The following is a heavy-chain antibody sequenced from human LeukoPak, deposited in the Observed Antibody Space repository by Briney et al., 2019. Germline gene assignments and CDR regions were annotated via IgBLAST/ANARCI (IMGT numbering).Heavy chain of an antibody. CDR2: INPDSGAT. CDR1: GYTFTGHY. CDR3: ARDAVAEWAEYYFDY. Sequence: ASVKVSCKASGYTFTGHYMHWVRQAPGQGLEWMGRINPDSGATVYAQKFQGRVTMTRDTSISTAYMALSRLTSDDTAVYFRARDAVAEWAEYYFDYWGQGTLVTVSS. D-gene: IGHD6-19*01. V-gene: IGHV1-2*06. J-gene: IGHJ4*02.